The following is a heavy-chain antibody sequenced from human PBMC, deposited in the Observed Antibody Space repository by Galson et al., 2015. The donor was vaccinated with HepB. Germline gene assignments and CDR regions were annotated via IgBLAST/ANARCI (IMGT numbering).Heavy chain of an antibody. CDR1: GGTFSSYA. J-gene: IGHJ3*02. Sequence: SVKVSCKASGGTFSSYAISWVRQAPGQGLEWMGGIIPIFGTANYAQKFQGRVTITADESTSTAYMELSSLRSEDTAVYYCARDAMIRYAFDIWGQGTMVTVSS. D-gene: IGHD3-22*01. V-gene: IGHV1-69*13. CDR2: IIPIFGTA. CDR3: ARDAMIRYAFDI.